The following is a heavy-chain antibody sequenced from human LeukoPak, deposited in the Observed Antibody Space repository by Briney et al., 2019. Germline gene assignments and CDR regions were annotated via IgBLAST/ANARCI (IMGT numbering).Heavy chain of an antibody. V-gene: IGHV4-59*01. Sequence: SETLSLTCTVSGASIRSYYWSWIRQPPGKGLEWIGYISNSGSTDYNPSLKSRVTISVDTSKNEFSLKLNSVTAADTAVYYCARNKYYYGSGNYGVPNWFDPWGQGTLVTVSS. CDR2: ISNSGST. D-gene: IGHD3-10*01. CDR3: ARNKYYYGSGNYGVPNWFDP. CDR1: GASIRSYY. J-gene: IGHJ5*02.